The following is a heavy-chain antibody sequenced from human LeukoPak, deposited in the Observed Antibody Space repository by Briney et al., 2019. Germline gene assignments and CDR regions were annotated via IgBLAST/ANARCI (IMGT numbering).Heavy chain of an antibody. J-gene: IGHJ1*01. Sequence: GGSLRLSCTVSGFTVSSNSMSWVRQAPGKGLEWVSFIYSDNTHYSDSVKGRFTISRDNSKNTLYLQMNSLRAEDTAVYYCAGVYYDILTGYYSPRSHFQHWGQGTLVTVSS. CDR3: AGVYYDILTGYYSPRSHFQH. CDR1: GFTVSSNS. D-gene: IGHD3-9*01. CDR2: IYSDNT. V-gene: IGHV3-53*01.